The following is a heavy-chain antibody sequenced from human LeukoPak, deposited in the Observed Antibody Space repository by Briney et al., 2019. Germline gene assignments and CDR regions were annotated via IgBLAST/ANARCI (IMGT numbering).Heavy chain of an antibody. J-gene: IGHJ3*02. CDR2: ISSSGSTI. V-gene: IGHV3-48*03. Sequence: GGSLRLFCAASGFTFSSYEMNWVRQAPGKGLEWVSYISSSGSTIYYADSVKGRFTISRDNAKNSLYLQMNSLRAEDTAVYYCARELSAFDIWGQGTMVTVSS. CDR3: ARELSAFDI. CDR1: GFTFSSYE.